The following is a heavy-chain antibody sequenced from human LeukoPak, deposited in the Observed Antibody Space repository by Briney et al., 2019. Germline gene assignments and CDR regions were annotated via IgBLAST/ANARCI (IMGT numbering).Heavy chain of an antibody. CDR1: GGSFSGYY. Sequence: NPSETLSRTCAVYGGSFSGYYWSWIRQPPGKGLEWIGEINHSGSTNYNPSLKGRLTISVDTSKNQFSLKLTSVTAADTAVYYCARPLHCSGGSCHDYWGQGTLVTVSS. CDR3: ARPLHCSGGSCHDY. J-gene: IGHJ4*02. D-gene: IGHD2-15*01. CDR2: INHSGST. V-gene: IGHV4-34*01.